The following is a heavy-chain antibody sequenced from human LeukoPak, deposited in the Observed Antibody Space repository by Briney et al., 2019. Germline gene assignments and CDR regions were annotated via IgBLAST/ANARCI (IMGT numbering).Heavy chain of an antibody. V-gene: IGHV3-74*01. D-gene: IGHD3-3*01. J-gene: IGHJ4*02. CDR3: VRERNNFWSGHHSIFDS. Sequence: GGSLRVSCAASGFIFSDHCMQWVRQAPGKGLVWLSRVNNDGSSTIYADSVKGRFTFSRDNAENTLFLEMSSLRVEDTAVYYCVRERNNFWSGHHSIFDSWGQGTLVTVSS. CDR2: VNNDGSST. CDR1: GFIFSDHC.